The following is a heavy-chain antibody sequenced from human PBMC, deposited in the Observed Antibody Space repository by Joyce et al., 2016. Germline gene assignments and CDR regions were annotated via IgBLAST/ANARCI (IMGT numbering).Heavy chain of an antibody. Sequence: QVQLVESGGGVVQPGRSLRLSCAASGFTLTRYGMYRVRQAPGKGLECVAVISYDGSNIYYGDSVKGRFTISRDNSKNMLYLEMNSLRGEDSAVYYCAKERVAAANTEGMDVWGQGTTVAVSS. CDR1: GFTLTRYG. V-gene: IGHV3-30*18. D-gene: IGHD6-13*01. CDR2: ISYDGSNI. CDR3: AKERVAAANTEGMDV. J-gene: IGHJ6*02.